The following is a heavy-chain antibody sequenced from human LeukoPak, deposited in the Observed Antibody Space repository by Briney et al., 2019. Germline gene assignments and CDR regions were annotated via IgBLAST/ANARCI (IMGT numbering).Heavy chain of an antibody. J-gene: IGHJ4*02. CDR2: INTDGSTT. CDR1: GFTFSSYW. D-gene: IGHD5-24*01. CDR3: AMLAKMATTDDFDY. V-gene: IGHV3-74*01. Sequence: GGSLRLSCAASGFTFSSYWVHWVRQAPGKGLVRVSRINTDGSTTGYADAVKGRFTISRDNAKNTLYLQMNSLRAEDTAVYYCAMLAKMATTDDFDYWGQGTLVTVSS.